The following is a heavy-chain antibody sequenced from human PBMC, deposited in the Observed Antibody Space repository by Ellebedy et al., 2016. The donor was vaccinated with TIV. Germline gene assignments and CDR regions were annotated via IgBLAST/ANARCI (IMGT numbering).Heavy chain of an antibody. CDR2: ISSSSSYI. V-gene: IGHV3-21*01. D-gene: IGHD5-12*01. Sequence: GESLKISXAASGFTFNHAWMNWVRQAPGKGLEWVSSISSSSSYIYYADSVKGRFTISRDNAKNSLYLQMNSLRAEDTAVYYCARYIVATTNWFDPWGQGTLVTVSS. CDR3: ARYIVATTNWFDP. J-gene: IGHJ5*02. CDR1: GFTFNHAW.